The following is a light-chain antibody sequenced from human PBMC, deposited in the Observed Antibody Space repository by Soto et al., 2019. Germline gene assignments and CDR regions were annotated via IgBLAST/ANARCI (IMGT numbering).Light chain of an antibody. Sequence: QSPLTQPPSASGSPGQSVAISCTGTSSDVGGYDYVSWYQQHPGKAPKLMIYEVTKRPSGVPDRFSGSKSGNTASLTVSGLQAEDEADYYCSSYGGNNNLLFGGGTKVTVL. J-gene: IGLJ2*01. CDR2: EVT. V-gene: IGLV2-8*01. CDR3: SSYGGNNNLL. CDR1: SSDVGGYDY.